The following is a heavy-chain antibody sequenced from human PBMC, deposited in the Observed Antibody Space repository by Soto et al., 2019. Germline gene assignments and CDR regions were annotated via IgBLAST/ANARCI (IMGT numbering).Heavy chain of an antibody. CDR1: GGSISSSSYY. CDR2: IYYSGST. D-gene: IGHD3-22*01. Sequence: QLQLQESGPGLVKPSETLSLTCTVSGGSISSSSYYWGWIRQPPGKGLEWIGSIYYSGSTYYNPSLTSRVTISVDTSKNQFSLKLRSVNAADTAVYYCARHSVRWLLVRYYFDYWGQGTLVTVSS. V-gene: IGHV4-39*01. CDR3: ARHSVRWLLVRYYFDY. J-gene: IGHJ4*02.